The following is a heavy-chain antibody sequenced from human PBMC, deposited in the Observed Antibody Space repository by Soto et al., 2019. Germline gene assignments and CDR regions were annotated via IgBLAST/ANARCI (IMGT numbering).Heavy chain of an antibody. CDR1: GFTVSSNY. D-gene: IGHD3-22*01. CDR2: IYSGGST. V-gene: IGHV3-53*01. J-gene: IGHJ6*02. Sequence: GSLRLSCAASGFTVSSNYMSWVRQAPGKGLEWVSVIYSGGSTYYADSVKGRFTISRDNSKNTLYLQMNSLRAEDTAVYYCASAYYYDSSGYQDPYYYYGMDVWGQGTTVTVSS. CDR3: ASAYYYDSSGYQDPYYYYGMDV.